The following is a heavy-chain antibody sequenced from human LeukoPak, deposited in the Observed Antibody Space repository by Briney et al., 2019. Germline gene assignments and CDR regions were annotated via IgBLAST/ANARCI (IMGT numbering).Heavy chain of an antibody. D-gene: IGHD3-22*01. J-gene: IGHJ3*02. V-gene: IGHV3-30*03. CDR3: ARDSSGYYYGSAFDI. Sequence: GGSLRLSCAASGFTFSIYGMHWVRQAPGKGLEWVAVISYDESKNFYADSVKGRFTISRDNSKNTLFLQLNSLRVEDTAVYYCARDSSGYYYGSAFDIWGQGTMVTVSS. CDR2: ISYDESKN. CDR1: GFTFSIYG.